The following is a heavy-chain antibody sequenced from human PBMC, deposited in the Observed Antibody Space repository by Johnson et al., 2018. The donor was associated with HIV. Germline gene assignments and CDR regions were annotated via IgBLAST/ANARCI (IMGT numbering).Heavy chain of an antibody. Sequence: VQLVESGGGLVQPGGSLKLSCAASGFTFSSYAMHWVRQAPGKGLEWVGRIKSKTDGGTTDYAAPVKGRFTISRENAKNSLYLQMNSLRAGDTAVYYCARGSPGYAFDIWGQGTMVTVS. CDR3: ARGSPGYAFDI. CDR1: GFTFSSYA. D-gene: IGHD3-10*01. J-gene: IGHJ3*02. V-gene: IGHV3-15*01. CDR2: IKSKTDGGTT.